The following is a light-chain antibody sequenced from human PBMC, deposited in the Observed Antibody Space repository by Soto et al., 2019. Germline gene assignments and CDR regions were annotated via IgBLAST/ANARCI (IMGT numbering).Light chain of an antibody. CDR1: SGHSSYA. CDR2: LNSDGSH. J-gene: IGLJ2*01. CDR3: QTWGTGSHVV. Sequence: QSVLTQSPSASASLGASVKLTCTLSSGHSSYAIAWHQQQPEKGPRYLMKLNSDGSHSKGDGIPDRFSGSSSEAERYLTISSLQSEDEADYYCQTWGTGSHVVFGGGTKLTVL. V-gene: IGLV4-69*01.